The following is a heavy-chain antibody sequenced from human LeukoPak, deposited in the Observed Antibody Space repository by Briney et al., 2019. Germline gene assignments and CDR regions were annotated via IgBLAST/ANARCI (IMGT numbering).Heavy chain of an antibody. V-gene: IGHV4-34*01. CDR1: GGSFSGYY. J-gene: IGHJ4*02. Sequence: SETLSLTCAVYGGSFSGYYWSWIRQPPGKGLEWIGEINHSGSTNYNPSLKSRVTISVDTSKNQFSLKLSSVTAADTAVYYCARFIAAPYYFDYWGRGTLVTVSS. D-gene: IGHD6-13*01. CDR3: ARFIAAPYYFDY. CDR2: INHSGST.